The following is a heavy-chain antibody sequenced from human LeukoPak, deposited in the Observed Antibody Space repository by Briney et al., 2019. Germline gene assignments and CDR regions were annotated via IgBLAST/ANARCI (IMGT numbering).Heavy chain of an antibody. D-gene: IGHD3-3*01. CDR3: ASGVLRFLEWLDYYGMDV. J-gene: IGHJ6*02. CDR2: IYSGGST. CDR1: GFTFDDYA. Sequence: GGSLRLSCAASGFTFDDYAMHWVRQAPGKGLEWVSVIYSGGSTYYADSVKGRFTISRDNSKNTLYLQMNSLRAEDTAVYYCASGVLRFLEWLDYYGMDVWGQGTTVTVSS. V-gene: IGHV3-66*01.